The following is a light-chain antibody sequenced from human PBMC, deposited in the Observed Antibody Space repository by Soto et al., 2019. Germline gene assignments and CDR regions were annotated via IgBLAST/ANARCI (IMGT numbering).Light chain of an antibody. V-gene: IGKV3-20*01. Sequence: EVVLTQSPGTLSLSPGERATLSCRASQSVTSNYLAWYQQRPGQAPRLLIYGASIRATGVPDRFSGSGSGTDFTLTITRLEPDDFAVYYCQQYGTSPLMYTFGQGTKLDIK. J-gene: IGKJ2*01. CDR2: GAS. CDR1: QSVTSNY. CDR3: QQYGTSPLMYT.